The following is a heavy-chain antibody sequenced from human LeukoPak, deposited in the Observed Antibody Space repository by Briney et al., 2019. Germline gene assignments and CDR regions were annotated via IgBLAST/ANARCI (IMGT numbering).Heavy chain of an antibody. J-gene: IGHJ4*02. D-gene: IGHD5-12*01. V-gene: IGHV3-7*01. CDR2: IKQDGSEK. Sequence: GGSLRLSCAAFGLTFNNYWMSWVRQAPGKGLEWVANIKQDGSEKYYVDSVKGRFTVSRDNAKNSLYLQMNSLRAEDTAVYYCARGPSGYHNTGGQGTLVTVSS. CDR1: GLTFNNYW. CDR3: ARGPSGYHNT.